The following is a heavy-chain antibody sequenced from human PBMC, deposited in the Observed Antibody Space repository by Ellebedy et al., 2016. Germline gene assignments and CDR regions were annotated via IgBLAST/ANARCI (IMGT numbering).Heavy chain of an antibody. CDR2: IKSKSDGGTT. CDR1: GFSFSNAW. Sequence: GGSLRLXCAASGFSFSNAWMSWVRQAPGKGLEWVGRIKSKSDGGTTDYAAPVKGRFTIPRDDSKNTLYLQMNSLKTEDTAVYYCTRYSGYDAFDIWGQGTMVTVSS. V-gene: IGHV3-15*01. CDR3: TRYSGYDAFDI. J-gene: IGHJ3*02. D-gene: IGHD5-12*01.